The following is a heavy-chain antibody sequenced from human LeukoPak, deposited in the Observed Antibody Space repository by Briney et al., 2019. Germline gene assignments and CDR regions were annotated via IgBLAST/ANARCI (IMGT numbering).Heavy chain of an antibody. V-gene: IGHV4-4*09. D-gene: IGHD3-22*01. CDR2: IYTSGST. Sequence: SETLSFNCTVSGVSSSSYNWSWLRPPPGQGLEWFGYIYTSGSTNYNTFLKSRVTISVDTSKNQFSLKLSAVTAADTAVYYWASQRRGSSGYSEYFQHWGQGTPVTVSS. CDR1: GVSSSSYN. J-gene: IGHJ1*01. CDR3: ASQRRGSSGYSEYFQH.